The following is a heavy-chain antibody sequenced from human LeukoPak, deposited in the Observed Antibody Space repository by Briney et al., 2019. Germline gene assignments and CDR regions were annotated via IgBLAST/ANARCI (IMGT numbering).Heavy chain of an antibody. CDR3: ARQEARSYYYEGLDY. CDR1: GYTFTSYG. J-gene: IGHJ4*02. Sequence: AASVKVSCKASGYTFTSYGISWVRQAPGQGLEWMGWISAYNGNTNYAQKLQGRVTMTTDTSTSTAYMELRSLRPDDTAIYFCARQEARSYYYEGLDYWGQGNLVTVSS. V-gene: IGHV1-18*01. D-gene: IGHD3-22*01. CDR2: ISAYNGNT.